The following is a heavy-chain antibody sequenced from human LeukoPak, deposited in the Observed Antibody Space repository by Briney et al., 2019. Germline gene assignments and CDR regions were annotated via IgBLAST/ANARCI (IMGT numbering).Heavy chain of an antibody. J-gene: IGHJ3*01. CDR1: GFTSSSYE. V-gene: IGHV3-23*01. D-gene: IGHD3-10*01. CDR2: ISGSGGNT. Sequence: GGSLRLSCAASGFTSSSYEMNWVRQAPGKGLEWVSTISGSGGNTYYADSVKGRFTISRDSSKSTLYLEVNGLRAEDTAVYYCAKDRVVRGVMGAFDVWGPGTKVTVSS. CDR3: AKDRVVRGVMGAFDV.